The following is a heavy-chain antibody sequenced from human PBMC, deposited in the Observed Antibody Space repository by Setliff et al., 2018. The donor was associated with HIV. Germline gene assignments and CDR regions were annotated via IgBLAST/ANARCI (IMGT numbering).Heavy chain of an antibody. CDR1: GGSFSSYY. CDR2: IYNSGTT. J-gene: IGHJ5*02. V-gene: IGHV4-4*07. CDR3: ARDRHSSGLGSYGP. D-gene: IGHD3-10*01. Sequence: SETLSLTCTISGGSFSSYYWSWIRQPAGRGLEWIGRIYNSGTTNYNPSLKSRVTMSVDTSKNQFSLKLTSVTAADAAVYYCARDRHSSGLGSYGPWGPGILVTVSS.